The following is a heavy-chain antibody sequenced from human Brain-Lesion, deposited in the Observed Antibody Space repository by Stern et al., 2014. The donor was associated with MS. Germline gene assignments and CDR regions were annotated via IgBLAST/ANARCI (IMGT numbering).Heavy chain of an antibody. V-gene: IGHV4-61*02. D-gene: IGHD4-17*01. J-gene: IGHJ4*02. CDR3: ARDYGDLEFDL. Sequence: QVQLQESGPGLVKPSQTLSLTCTVSGGPIRSHSYYWSWIRQPAGKGLEWIGRIYASGNTNYNPSLKSRVSISVDTSKNQLSLRLSSVTASDTAVYYCARDYGDLEFDLWGQGTLVTVSS. CDR1: GGPIRSHSYY. CDR2: IYASGNT.